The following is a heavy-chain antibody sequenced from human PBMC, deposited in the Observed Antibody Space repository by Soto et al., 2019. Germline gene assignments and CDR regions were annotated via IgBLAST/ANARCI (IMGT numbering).Heavy chain of an antibody. CDR1: GFTFSSYW. CDR2: IKQDGSEK. V-gene: IGHV3-7*01. CDR3: ARWSSSYYYTQHDAFDI. D-gene: IGHD3-22*01. Sequence: EVQLVESGGGLVQPGGSLRLSCAASGFTFSSYWMSWVRQAPGKGLEWVANIKQDGSEKYYVDSVKGRFTISRDNAKNSLYLQMNSLRAEDTAVYYCARWSSSYYYTQHDAFDIWGQGTMVTVSS. J-gene: IGHJ3*02.